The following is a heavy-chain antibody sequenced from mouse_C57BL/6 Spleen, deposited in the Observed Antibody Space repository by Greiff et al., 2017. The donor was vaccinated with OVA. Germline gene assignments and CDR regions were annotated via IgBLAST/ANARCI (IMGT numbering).Heavy chain of an antibody. J-gene: IGHJ4*01. CDR2: INYDGSST. D-gene: IGHD4-1*01. V-gene: IGHV5-16*01. CDR3: AREKLDFAMDY. Sequence: EVKLQESEGGLVQPGSSMKLSCTASGFTFSDYYMAWVRQVPEKGLEWVANINYDGSSTYYLDSLKSRFIISRDNAKNILYLQMSSLKSEDTATYYCAREKLDFAMDYWGQGTSVTVSS. CDR1: GFTFSDYY.